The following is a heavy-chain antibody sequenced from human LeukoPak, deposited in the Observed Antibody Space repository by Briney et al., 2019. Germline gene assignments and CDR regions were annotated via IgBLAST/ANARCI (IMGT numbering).Heavy chain of an antibody. CDR3: AREGPRGNSQFDY. D-gene: IGHD4-23*01. CDR1: GFTFSNYW. Sequence: PGGSLRFSCAASGFTFSNYWMSWVRQAPGKGLEWVANIKEDGSEKHHADSVKGRFTISRDNSKNTLYLQMNSLRAEDTAVYYCAREGPRGNSQFDYWGQGTLVTVSS. J-gene: IGHJ4*02. CDR2: IKEDGSEK. V-gene: IGHV3-7*01.